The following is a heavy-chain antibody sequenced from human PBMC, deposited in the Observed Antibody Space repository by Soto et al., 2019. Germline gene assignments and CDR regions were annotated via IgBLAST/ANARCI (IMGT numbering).Heavy chain of an antibody. D-gene: IGHD5-18*01. CDR1: GGSISSGGYY. CDR3: ARAGDTAMVYFDY. Sequence: SETLSLTCTVSGGSISSGGYYWSWIRQHPGKGLEWIGYIYYSGSTYYNPSLKSRVTISVDTSKNQFSLKLSSVTAADTAVYYWARAGDTAMVYFDYWGQGTLVTVSS. CDR2: IYYSGST. J-gene: IGHJ4*02. V-gene: IGHV4-31*03.